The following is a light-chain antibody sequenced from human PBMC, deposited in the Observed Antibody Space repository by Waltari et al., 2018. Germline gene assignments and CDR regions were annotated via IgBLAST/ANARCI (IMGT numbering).Light chain of an antibody. CDR3: QQYGSSPPT. Sequence: EIVLTQSPGTLSLSPGERATLSCRASQSVSSSYLAWYQQKPGQAPRLLIYGASSRATGIPDRFSGSGSGTDFTRTISRLEPEDFAVYYCQQYGSSPPTFGQGTRLEIK. J-gene: IGKJ5*01. CDR1: QSVSSSY. CDR2: GAS. V-gene: IGKV3-20*01.